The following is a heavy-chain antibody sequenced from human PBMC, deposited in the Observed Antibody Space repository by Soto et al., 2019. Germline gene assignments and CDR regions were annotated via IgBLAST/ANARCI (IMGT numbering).Heavy chain of an antibody. J-gene: IGHJ4*02. CDR3: AKGGYGGKFEY. Sequence: EVQLLESGGGLVQPGGSLRLSCAASGFTFSNYAMTWVRQAPGKGLEWVSAISSGGGSTYYADSVKGRFTISRDNSKNTLYRQMNSLRAEETAVYYCAKGGYGGKFEYWGQGTLVTVSS. CDR2: ISSGGGST. V-gene: IGHV3-23*01. D-gene: IGHD6-25*01. CDR1: GFTFSNYA.